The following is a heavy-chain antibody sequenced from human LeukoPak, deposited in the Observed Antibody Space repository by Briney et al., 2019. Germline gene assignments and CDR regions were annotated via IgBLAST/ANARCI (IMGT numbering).Heavy chain of an antibody. V-gene: IGHV3-30*02. J-gene: IGHJ4*02. CDR2: IRYDGITK. D-gene: IGHD4-17*01. Sequence: PGGSLTLSCAASGFSFSGYGMHWVRQVPGKGLEWVAFIRYDGITKFYIDSVKGRFAISRDNSKNTLSLQMNSLRTEDTAVYYCAALHTGTFVDYWGQGTLVTVSS. CDR3: AALHTGTFVDY. CDR1: GFSFSGYG.